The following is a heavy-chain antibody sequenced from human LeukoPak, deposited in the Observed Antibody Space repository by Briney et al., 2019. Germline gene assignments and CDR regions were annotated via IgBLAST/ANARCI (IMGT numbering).Heavy chain of an antibody. CDR2: IYYSGST. V-gene: IGHV4-59*01. CDR1: GGSISSYY. D-gene: IGHD5-18*01. CDR3: ARSEYSYGADAFDI. J-gene: IGHJ4*02. Sequence: SETLSLTCTVSGGSISSYYWSWIRQPPGKGLEWIGYIYYSGSTNYSPSLKSRVTISVDTSKNQFSLKLSSVTAADTAVYYCARSEYSYGADAFDIWGQGTLVTVSS.